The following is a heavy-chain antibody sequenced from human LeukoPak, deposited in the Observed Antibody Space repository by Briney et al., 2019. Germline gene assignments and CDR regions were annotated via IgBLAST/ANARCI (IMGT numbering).Heavy chain of an antibody. CDR1: GLTVSSNY. J-gene: IGHJ4*02. CDR3: AKGGYRYGSPLSFFDY. CDR2: IYSSGSA. V-gene: IGHV3-66*01. D-gene: IGHD5-18*01. Sequence: PGGSLRLSCAASGLTVSSNYMTWVRQAPGKGLEWVSVIYSSGSAYYADSVKGRFTISRDTSKNTLYLQMTSLRAEDTAVYYCAKGGYRYGSPLSFFDYWGQGTLVTVSS.